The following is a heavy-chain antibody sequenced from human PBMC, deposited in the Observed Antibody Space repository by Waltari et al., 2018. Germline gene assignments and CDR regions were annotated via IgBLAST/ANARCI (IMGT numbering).Heavy chain of an antibody. V-gene: IGHV4-39*07. Sequence: QLQESGPGVVKPSETLSLTCSVSGGSISDTTSYWGWIRQPPGKGLEWIGTVFYSGRTFYNPSLNSRVTFSVDTSNNHFSLKLQSVTAADTAVYYCSRGGSDYCLNGVCSAFDYWSQGTLVAVSS. CDR1: GGSISDTTSY. J-gene: IGHJ4*02. CDR3: SRGGSDYCLNGVCSAFDY. CDR2: VFYSGRT. D-gene: IGHD2-8*01.